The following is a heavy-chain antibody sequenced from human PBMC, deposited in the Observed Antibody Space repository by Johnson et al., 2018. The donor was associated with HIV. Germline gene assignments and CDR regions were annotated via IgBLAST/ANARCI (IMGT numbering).Heavy chain of an antibody. CDR3: SKSSSSFGAFDI. CDR1: GFTFSSYW. J-gene: IGHJ3*02. CDR2: ISSDGTTK. Sequence: QVQLVESGGGLVQPGGSLRLSCAASGFTFSSYWMSWVRQAPGKGLEWVAIISSDGTTKYYADSVKGRFTISRDNSKNTLYLQMNSLRAEDTAVYYCSKSSSSFGAFDIWGQGTMVTVSS. V-gene: IGHV3-30*18. D-gene: IGHD6-6*01.